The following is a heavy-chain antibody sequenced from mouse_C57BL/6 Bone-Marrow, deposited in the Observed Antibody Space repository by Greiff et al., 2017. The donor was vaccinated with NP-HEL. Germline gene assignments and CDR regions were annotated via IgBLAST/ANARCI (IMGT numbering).Heavy chain of an antibody. V-gene: IGHV5-4*01. CDR2: ISDGGSYT. CDR1: GFTFSSYA. D-gene: IGHD1-1*01. J-gene: IGHJ4*01. Sequence: EVQLVESGGGLVKPGGSLKLSCAASGFTFSSYAMSWVRQTPEKRLEWVATISDGGSYTYYPDNVKGRFTISRDNAKNNLYLQMSHLKSKDTAMYYCAREGYGSSDYYAMDYWGQGTSVTVSS. CDR3: AREGYGSSDYYAMDY.